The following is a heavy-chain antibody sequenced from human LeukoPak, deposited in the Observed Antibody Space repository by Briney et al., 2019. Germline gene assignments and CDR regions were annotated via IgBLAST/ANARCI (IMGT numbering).Heavy chain of an antibody. CDR1: GFTFSSYG. CDR2: IRYDGGNK. D-gene: IGHD4-17*01. Sequence: GGSLRLSCAASGFTFSSYGMHWVRQAPGKGLEWVAFIRYDGGNKYYADSVKGRFTISRDNSKNTLYLQMNSLRAEDTAVYYCANELHDLYDYGDYGGLWAFDIWGQGTMVTVSS. J-gene: IGHJ3*02. CDR3: ANELHDLYDYGDYGGLWAFDI. V-gene: IGHV3-30*02.